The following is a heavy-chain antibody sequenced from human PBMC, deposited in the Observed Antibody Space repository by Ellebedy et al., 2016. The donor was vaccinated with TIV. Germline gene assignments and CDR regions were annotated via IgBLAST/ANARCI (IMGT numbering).Heavy chain of an antibody. CDR1: GGSFSGYY. CDR3: ARRVAAAGLGAIDY. J-gene: IGHJ4*02. Sequence: SETLSLTXAVYGGSFSGYYWSWIRQPPGKGLEWIGEINHSGSTNYNPSLKSRVTISVDTSKNQFSLKLSSVTAADTAVYYCARRVAAAGLGAIDYWGQGTLVTVSS. D-gene: IGHD6-13*01. V-gene: IGHV4-34*01. CDR2: INHSGST.